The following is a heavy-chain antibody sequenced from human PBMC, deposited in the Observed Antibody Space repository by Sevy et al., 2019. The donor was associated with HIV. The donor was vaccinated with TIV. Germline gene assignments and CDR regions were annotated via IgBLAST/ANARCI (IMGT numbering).Heavy chain of an antibody. CDR3: ARQKRSADFLDY. V-gene: IGHV5-51*01. J-gene: IGHJ4*02. CDR2: IYPSDSET. D-gene: IGHD2-21*02. Sequence: GESLKISCMASGYSFSSHWIGWVRQKPGKGLEWVGIIYPSDSETTYSPSFQGQVTISADKSINTAVLQWSSLKASDSAMYYCARQKRSADFLDYWGQGTLVTVSS. CDR1: GYSFSSHW.